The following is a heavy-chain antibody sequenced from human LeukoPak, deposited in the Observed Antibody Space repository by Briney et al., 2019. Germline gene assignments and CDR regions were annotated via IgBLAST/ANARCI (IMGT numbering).Heavy chain of an antibody. Sequence: SETLSLTCAVSRDHLTNYYWSWIRQPPGKGLEYIGYMYYTGDTSYNPSLKSRVTISLDTSKNQCSRTRSSVTAADTAVYYCARTARIPDCWGQGVLVTVSA. CDR1: RDHLTNYY. CDR3: ARTARIPDC. V-gene: IGHV4-59*08. CDR2: MYYTGDT. J-gene: IGHJ4*02. D-gene: IGHD2-21*01.